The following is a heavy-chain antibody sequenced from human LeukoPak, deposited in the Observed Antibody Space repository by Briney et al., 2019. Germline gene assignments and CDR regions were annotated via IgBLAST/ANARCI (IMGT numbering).Heavy chain of an antibody. CDR3: ARGPNWNYVVPLDY. Sequence: SETLSLTCTVSGYSISSGYYWGWIRQPPGKGLEWIGSIYHSGSTYYNPSLKSRVTISVDTSKNQFSLKLSSVTAADTAVYYCARGPNWNYVVPLDYWGQGTLVTVSS. J-gene: IGHJ4*02. CDR2: IYHSGST. V-gene: IGHV4-38-2*02. CDR1: GYSISSGYY. D-gene: IGHD1-7*01.